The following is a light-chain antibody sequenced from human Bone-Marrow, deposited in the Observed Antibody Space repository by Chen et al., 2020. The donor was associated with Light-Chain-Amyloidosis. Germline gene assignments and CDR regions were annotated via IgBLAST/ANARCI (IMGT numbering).Light chain of an antibody. Sequence: SYELTQPPWVLVSPGQTASISCSGDDLPTKYAYWYQQKPGQAPVLGIHRDTERPSGISERFSGSSSGTTATLTISGVQAEDEADYHCQSADSSGTYEVIFGGGTKLTVL. CDR2: RDT. J-gene: IGLJ2*01. CDR1: DLPTKY. CDR3: QSADSSGTYEVI. V-gene: IGLV3-25*03.